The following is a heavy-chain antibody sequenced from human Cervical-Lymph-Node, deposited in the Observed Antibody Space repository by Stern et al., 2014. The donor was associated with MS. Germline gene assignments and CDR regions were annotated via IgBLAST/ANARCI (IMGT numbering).Heavy chain of an antibody. D-gene: IGHD3-22*01. J-gene: IGHJ3*02. CDR3: ARRDYYDSSGYYGDAFDI. CDR1: GGTFSSYA. V-gene: IGHV1-69*01. CDR2: IIPMFGTT. Sequence: QMQLVQSGAEVKKPGSSVKVSCKASGGTFSSYAISWVRQAPGRGLEWMGEIIPMFGTTKYAQKFQGRVTIIADGSTTTAYMELSSLRSEDTAVYYCARRDYYDSSGYYGDAFDIWGQGTVVTVSS.